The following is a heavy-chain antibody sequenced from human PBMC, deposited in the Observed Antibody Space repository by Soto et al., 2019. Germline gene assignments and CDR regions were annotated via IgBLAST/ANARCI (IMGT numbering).Heavy chain of an antibody. CDR3: ARQAIDFWGGYFVGGGGGPWFDP. J-gene: IGHJ5*02. CDR2: ISAYNGNT. D-gene: IGHD3-3*01. Sequence: QVQLVQSGAEVKKPGASVKVSCKASGYTFTSYGISWVRQAPGQGLEWMGWISAYNGNTNYAQKLQGRVTMTTDTTTSTAYMELGGLGSDGTAVYFWARQAIDFWGGYFVGGGGGPWFDPWGQGTLVTVSS. V-gene: IGHV1-18*01. CDR1: GYTFTSYG.